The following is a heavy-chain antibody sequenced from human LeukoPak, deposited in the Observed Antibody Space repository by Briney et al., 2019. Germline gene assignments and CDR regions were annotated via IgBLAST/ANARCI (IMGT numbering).Heavy chain of an antibody. J-gene: IGHJ3*01. Sequence: GGSLRLSCAASGFTFSNYWMSWVRQAPGKGLEWVSVIYSGGNIYYADSVKGRFTISRDNSKNMLYLQMNSLRAEDTAVYYCAKDRPGGPPLLWGQGTMVTVAS. CDR1: GFTFSNYW. CDR2: IYSGGNI. CDR3: AKDRPGGPPLL. V-gene: IGHV3-66*01. D-gene: IGHD4-23*01.